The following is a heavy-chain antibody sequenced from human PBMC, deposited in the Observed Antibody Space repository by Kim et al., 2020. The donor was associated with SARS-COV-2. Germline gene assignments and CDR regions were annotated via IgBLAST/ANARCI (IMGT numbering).Heavy chain of an antibody. Sequence: SETLSLTCTVSGGSISSYYWSWIRQPPGKGLEWIGYIYYSGSTNYNPSLKSRVTISVDTSKNQFSLKLSSVTAADTAVYYCARGGPGRDGYNSRRVPLDYWGQGTLVTVSS. V-gene: IGHV4-59*01. CDR1: GGSISSYY. D-gene: IGHD5-12*01. J-gene: IGHJ4*02. CDR2: IYYSGST. CDR3: ARGGPGRDGYNSRRVPLDY.